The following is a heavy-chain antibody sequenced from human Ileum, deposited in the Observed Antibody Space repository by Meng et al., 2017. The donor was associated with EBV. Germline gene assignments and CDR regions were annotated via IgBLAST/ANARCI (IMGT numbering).Heavy chain of an antibody. CDR2: VYHDGAT. Sequence: QVQLQASGPGLVKPSGTLSLTCAVSGDSVSGSDWWSWVRQPPGKGLEWIGEVYHDGATNYHPSLKSRVTISLDKSKNEVNLHLNSLTAADTAVYFCARSSPIVRGLDYWGQGTLVTGSS. CDR3: ARSSPIVRGLDY. D-gene: IGHD3-10*01. CDR1: GDSVSGSDW. V-gene: IGHV4-4*02. J-gene: IGHJ4*02.